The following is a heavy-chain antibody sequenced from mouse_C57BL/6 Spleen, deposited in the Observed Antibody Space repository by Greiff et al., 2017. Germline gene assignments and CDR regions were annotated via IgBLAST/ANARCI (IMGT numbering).Heavy chain of an antibody. CDR2: IHPNSGST. D-gene: IGHD2-1*01. CDR3: ARSGNYGGNAMDY. V-gene: IGHV1-64*01. Sequence: QVQLQQPGAELVKPGASVKLSCKASGYTFTSYWMHWVKQRPGQGLEWIGMIHPNSGSTNYNEKFKSKATLTVDKSSSTAYMQLSSLTSEDSAVYYCARSGNYGGNAMDYWGQGTSVTVSS. CDR1: GYTFTSYW. J-gene: IGHJ4*01.